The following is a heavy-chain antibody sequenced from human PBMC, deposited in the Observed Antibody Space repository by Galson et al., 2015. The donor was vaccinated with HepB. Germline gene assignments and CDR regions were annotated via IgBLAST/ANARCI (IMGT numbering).Heavy chain of an antibody. J-gene: IGHJ4*02. Sequence: LSLTCIVSGDSISDYYWSWIRQSPGRGLQWIGFAHNSGRPNYNPSLRSRVTMSLGTSSNHFSLKLTSVIATDTAVYYCARHLRSAGVRVYGDYDAYFDYWGQGTLVTVSS. CDR3: ARHLRSAGVRVYGDYDAYFDY. CDR1: GDSISDYY. V-gene: IGHV4-59*08. D-gene: IGHD4-17*01. CDR2: AHNSGRP.